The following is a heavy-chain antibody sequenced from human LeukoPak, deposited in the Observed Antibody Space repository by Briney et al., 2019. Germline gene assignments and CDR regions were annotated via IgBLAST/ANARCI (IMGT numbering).Heavy chain of an antibody. Sequence: SETLSLTCAVSGGSISSSNWWSWVRQPPGKGLEWIGEIYHSGSTNYNPSLKSRVTISVDTSKNQFSLKVSSVTAADTAVYYCARRYSSGWYFDYWGQGTLVTVSS. CDR1: GGSISSSNW. CDR3: ARRYSSGWYFDY. CDR2: IYHSGST. V-gene: IGHV4-4*02. D-gene: IGHD6-19*01. J-gene: IGHJ4*02.